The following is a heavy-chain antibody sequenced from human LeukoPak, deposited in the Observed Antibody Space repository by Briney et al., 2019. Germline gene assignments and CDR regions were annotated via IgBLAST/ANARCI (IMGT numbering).Heavy chain of an antibody. J-gene: IGHJ4*02. V-gene: IGHV3-23*01. CDR3: AKARTNIVVVPAVLGY. CDR1: GFTFSSYA. D-gene: IGHD2-2*01. Sequence: GGSLRLSCAASGFTFSSYAMSWVRQAPGKGLEWVSAISGSGGSTYYADSVKGRFTISRDNSKNTLYLQMNSLRAENTAVYHCAKARTNIVVVPAVLGYWGQGTLVTVSS. CDR2: ISGSGGST.